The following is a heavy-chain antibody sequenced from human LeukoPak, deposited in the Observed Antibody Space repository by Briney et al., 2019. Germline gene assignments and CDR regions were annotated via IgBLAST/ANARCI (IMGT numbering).Heavy chain of an antibody. D-gene: IGHD3-22*01. Sequence: PGGSLRLSCAASGFTFSNYGMHWVRQAPGKGLEWVAVISYDGSNKYYTDSVKGRFTISRDNSKNTLYMQMNSLRAEDTAVYYCALPPHGLPVSWGQGTLVTVSS. CDR1: GFTFSNYG. CDR3: ALPPHGLPVS. CDR2: ISYDGSNK. V-gene: IGHV3-30*03. J-gene: IGHJ4*02.